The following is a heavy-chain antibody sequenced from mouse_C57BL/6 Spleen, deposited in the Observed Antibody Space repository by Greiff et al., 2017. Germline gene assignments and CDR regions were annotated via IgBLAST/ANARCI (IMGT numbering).Heavy chain of an antibody. CDR3: ARRGALITTLKDAMDY. CDR2: ILPGSGST. J-gene: IGHJ4*01. Sequence: VQLQQSGAELMKPGASVKLSCKATGYTFTGYWIEWVKQRPGHGLEWIGEILPGSGSTNYNEKFKGKATVTADTSSNTAYMKLSSLTTEDSAIYYCARRGALITTLKDAMDYWGQGTSVTVSS. CDR1: GYTFTGYW. V-gene: IGHV1-9*01. D-gene: IGHD1-1*01.